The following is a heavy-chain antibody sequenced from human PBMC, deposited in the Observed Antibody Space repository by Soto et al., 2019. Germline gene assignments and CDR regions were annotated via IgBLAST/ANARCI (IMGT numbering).Heavy chain of an antibody. CDR1: GGSIGGSAYH. V-gene: IGHV4-39*02. CDR3: AFPPGIDEAGPDY. D-gene: IGHD1-26*01. Sequence: SETLSLTCTVSGGSIGGSAYHWGWIRQPPGSGLEWIGSIDYSGRVYYSESLLGRVTILVDTSTNRFSLSLDSVTAADTAVYYCAFPPGIDEAGPDYWGERILVTVSA. J-gene: IGHJ4*02. CDR2: IDYSGRV.